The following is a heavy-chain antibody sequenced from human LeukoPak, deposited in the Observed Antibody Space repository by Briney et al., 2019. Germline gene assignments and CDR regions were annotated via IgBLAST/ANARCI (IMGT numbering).Heavy chain of an antibody. V-gene: IGHV3-11*01. CDR3: ARAGYSSSWPVNYYFDY. D-gene: IGHD6-13*01. J-gene: IGHJ4*02. CDR1: GFTFSDYY. CDR2: ISSSGSAI. Sequence: GGSLRLSCAASGFTFSDYYMSWIRQAPGKGLEWVSYISSSGSAIYYADSVKGRFTISRDNAKNSLYLQMNSLRAEDTAVYYCARAGYSSSWPVNYYFDYWGQGTLVTVSS.